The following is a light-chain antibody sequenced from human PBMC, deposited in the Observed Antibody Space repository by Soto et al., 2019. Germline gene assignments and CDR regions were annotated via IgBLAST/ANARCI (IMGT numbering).Light chain of an antibody. CDR3: QQTTTFPLT. J-gene: IGKJ4*01. CDR1: QGITSW. CDR2: RAS. V-gene: IGKV1-12*01. Sequence: DIQMTQSPSSVSASVGDRVTITCRASQGITSWLAWYQQKPAKAPKLLIYRASNLQSGVPSRFSGSGSGTDFTLTISGLQPADFETYYCQQTTTFPLTFGGGTKVEIK.